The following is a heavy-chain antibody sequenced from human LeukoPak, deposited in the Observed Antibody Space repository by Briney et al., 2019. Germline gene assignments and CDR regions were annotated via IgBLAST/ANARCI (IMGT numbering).Heavy chain of an antibody. Sequence: SETLSLTCTVSGGSISSSNYYWGWIRQPPGKGLEWIGNVYYGGNTYNNPALKSRVTMSVDTSKNQFSLKLNSVTAADTAIYYCARRVSSLDAFDIWGQGTMVTVSS. J-gene: IGHJ3*02. CDR1: GGSISSSNYY. D-gene: IGHD2-15*01. V-gene: IGHV4-39*01. CDR2: VYYGGNT. CDR3: ARRVSSLDAFDI.